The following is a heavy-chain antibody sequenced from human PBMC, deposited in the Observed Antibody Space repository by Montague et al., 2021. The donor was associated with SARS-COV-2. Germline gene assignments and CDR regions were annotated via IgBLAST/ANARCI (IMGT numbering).Heavy chain of an antibody. Sequence: QSGAEVKKPGESLKISCKGSGYSFTSYWIGWVRQMPGKGLEWMGIIYPGDPDTRYSPSFQGQVTISADKSISTAYLQWSSLKASDTAMYCCARRLEYYDYVWGSYLIWGQGTMVTVSS. CDR1: GYSFTSYW. CDR2: IYPGDPDT. V-gene: IGHV5-51*03. D-gene: IGHD3-16*01. J-gene: IGHJ3*02. CDR3: ARRLEYYDYVWGSYLI.